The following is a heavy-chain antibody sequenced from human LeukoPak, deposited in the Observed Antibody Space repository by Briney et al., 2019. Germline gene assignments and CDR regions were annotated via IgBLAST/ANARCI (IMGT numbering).Heavy chain of an antibody. V-gene: IGHV4-34*01. CDR3: ANRSGWYDPLDY. CDR2: INHSGGT. CDR1: GGSFSGYY. Sequence: NPSETLSLTCAVYGGSFSGYYWSWIRQPPGKGLEWIGEINHSGGTNYNPSLKSRVTISVDTSKNQFSLKLSSVTAADTAVYYCANRSGWYDPLDYWGQGTLVTVSS. D-gene: IGHD6-19*01. J-gene: IGHJ4*02.